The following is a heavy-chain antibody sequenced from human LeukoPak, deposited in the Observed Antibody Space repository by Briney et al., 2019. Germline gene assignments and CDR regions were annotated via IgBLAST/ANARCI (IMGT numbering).Heavy chain of an antibody. CDR2: INWNGGRT. CDR1: GFTFDDYD. V-gene: IGHV3-20*04. Sequence: PGGSLRLSCAASGFTFDDYDMSWVRHPPRRGLEWVSAINWNGGRTGYTDSVRARYTISRDNAKNSLYLEMNSLRAEDTALYYCARDGAEYSYGGYPYYYDSSGYYAHVYFDYWGQGTLVTVSS. D-gene: IGHD3-22*01. J-gene: IGHJ4*02. CDR3: ARDGAEYSYGGYPYYYDSSGYYAHVYFDY.